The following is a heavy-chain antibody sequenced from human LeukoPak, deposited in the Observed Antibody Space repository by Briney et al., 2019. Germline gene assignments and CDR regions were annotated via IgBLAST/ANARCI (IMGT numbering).Heavy chain of an antibody. CDR2: IGTAGDT. Sequence: GGSLRLSFAASGFTFSSYDMHWVRQATGKGLEWVSAIGTAGDTYYPGSVKGRFTISRENAKNSLYLQMNSLRAGDTAVYYCARGGYYDSSGYYGNRGYFDYWGQGTLVTVSS. J-gene: IGHJ4*02. V-gene: IGHV3-13*01. CDR3: ARGGYYDSSGYYGNRGYFDY. CDR1: GFTFSSYD. D-gene: IGHD3-22*01.